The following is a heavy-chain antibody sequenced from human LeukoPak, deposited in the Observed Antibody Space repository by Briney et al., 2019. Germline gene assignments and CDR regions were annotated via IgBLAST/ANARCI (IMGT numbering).Heavy chain of an antibody. D-gene: IGHD4-17*01. CDR2: IRYDGGNK. J-gene: IGHJ4*02. Sequence: GGSLRLSCAASGFTFSSYGMRWVRQAPGKGLEWVAFIRYDGGNKYYADSVKGRFTISTDNSKNTLYLQMNSLRAEDTAVYYCAKDLYVDTVFPFDYWGQGTLVTVSS. V-gene: IGHV3-30*02. CDR1: GFTFSSYG. CDR3: AKDLYVDTVFPFDY.